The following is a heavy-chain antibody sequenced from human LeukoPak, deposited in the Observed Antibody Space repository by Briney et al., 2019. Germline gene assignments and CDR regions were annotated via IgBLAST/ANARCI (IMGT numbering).Heavy chain of an antibody. CDR1: GFTFSSYG. D-gene: IGHD3-16*02. CDR2: IWYDGRNK. V-gene: IGHV3-33*01. CDR3: ARVNRGDAFDI. J-gene: IGHJ3*02. Sequence: AGGSLRLSCAASGFTFSSYGMHWVRQAPGKGLEWVAVIWYDGRNKFYADSLKGRFTISRDNSKNTLYLQMNSLRAEDTAVYYCARVNRGDAFDIWGQGTLVTVS.